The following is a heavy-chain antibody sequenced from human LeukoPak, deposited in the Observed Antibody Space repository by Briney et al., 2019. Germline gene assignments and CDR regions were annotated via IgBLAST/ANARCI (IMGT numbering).Heavy chain of an antibody. J-gene: IGHJ6*03. CDR2: IYYSGYT. D-gene: IGHD3-16*01. V-gene: IGHV4-59*01. CDR1: GGSISSYY. Sequence: PSETLSLTCTVFGGSISSYYWSWIRQPPGKGLKWIGNIYYSGYTTYSPSLRSRVTISVDTSKNQFSLKLSSVTAADTAVYYCARETSQKGAHYMDVWGKGTTITISS. CDR3: ARETSQKGAHYMDV.